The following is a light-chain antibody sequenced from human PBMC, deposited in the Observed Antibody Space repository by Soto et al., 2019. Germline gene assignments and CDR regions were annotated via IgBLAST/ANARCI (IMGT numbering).Light chain of an antibody. J-gene: IGKJ1*01. CDR3: QHYGSLPRPWT. CDR1: QSVSSSF. CDR2: GAS. V-gene: IGKV3-20*01. Sequence: VLTQSPDTLSLSPGERATLSCRASQSVSSSFLSWYQQKPGQAPRLLIYGASSRATGISERFSGSGSGTDITVTIARLEPEDFAVYYCQHYGSLPRPWTFGQGTKVEIK.